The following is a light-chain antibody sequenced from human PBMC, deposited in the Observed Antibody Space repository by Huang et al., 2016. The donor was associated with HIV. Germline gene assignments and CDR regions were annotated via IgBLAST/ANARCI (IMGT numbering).Light chain of an antibody. V-gene: IGKV3-15*01. CDR3: QQHDDWPAT. J-gene: IGKJ1*01. CDR2: GAS. CDR1: QSVSSN. Sequence: EIVMTQSPATLSVSPGERATLSCRASQSVSSNLAWYQQKLGQAPRLLIYGASTRATGIPARFSGSGSGTECTLTISSLQSEDFALYYCQQHDDWPATFGQGTRVEIK.